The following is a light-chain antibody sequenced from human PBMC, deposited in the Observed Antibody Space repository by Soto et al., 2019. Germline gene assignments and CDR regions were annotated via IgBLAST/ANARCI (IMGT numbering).Light chain of an antibody. J-gene: IGKJ2*02. CDR2: EAS. CDR3: QQRSNWPRGT. CDR1: QSVSSY. V-gene: IGKV3-11*01. Sequence: EIVLTQSPATLSLSPGERATLSCRASQSVSSYLAWYQQKPGQAPRLLIYEASNRATGIPARFSGSGSGTDVTLTISSLEPEDFAVYYCQQRSNWPRGTFGQGTKLEIK.